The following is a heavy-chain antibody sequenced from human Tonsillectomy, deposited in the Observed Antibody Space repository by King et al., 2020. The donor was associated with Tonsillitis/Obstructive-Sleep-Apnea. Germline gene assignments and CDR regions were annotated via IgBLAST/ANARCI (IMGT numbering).Heavy chain of an antibody. CDR1: GFPFSTYA. CDR3: ARTGSWYAYYHSYMDV. V-gene: IGHV3-30*01. CDR2: ISYDGTDK. J-gene: IGHJ6*03. D-gene: IGHD6-13*01. Sequence: VQLVESGGGMVQPGRSLRLSCAASGFPFSTYAMHWVRQAPGKGLEWVAIISYDGTDKYYADSVKGRFTISRDNSKNTLYLQMNSLTAEDTAVYYCARTGSWYAYYHSYMDVWGKGTTVTVSS.